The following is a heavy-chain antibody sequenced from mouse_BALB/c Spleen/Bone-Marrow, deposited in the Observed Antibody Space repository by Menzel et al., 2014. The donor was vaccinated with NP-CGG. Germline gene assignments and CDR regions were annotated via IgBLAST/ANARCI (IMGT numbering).Heavy chain of an antibody. J-gene: IGHJ2*01. CDR2: INSNGGST. Sequence: EVKLEESGGGLVQPGGSLKLSCAASGFTFGSYGMSWVRPTPDKRLELVASINSNGGSTYYPDSVKGRFTISRDNAKNTLSLQMSSLKSEDTAMYYCARGNYGNYVDYFDYWGQGTTLTVSS. CDR1: GFTFGSYG. CDR3: ARGNYGNYVDYFDY. D-gene: IGHD2-1*01. V-gene: IGHV5-6-3*01.